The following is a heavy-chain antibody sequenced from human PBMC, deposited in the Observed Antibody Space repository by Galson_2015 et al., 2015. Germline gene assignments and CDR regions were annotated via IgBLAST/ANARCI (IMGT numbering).Heavy chain of an antibody. J-gene: IGHJ4*02. V-gene: IGHV1-3*01. CDR2: INAGNGNT. CDR3: ARDLTDYGGNSFDC. Sequence: SVKVSCKASGYTFTGYYMHWVRQAPGQRLEWMGWINAGNGNTKYSQKFQGRVTITRDTSASTAYMELSSLRSEDTAVYYCARDLTDYGGNSFDCWGQGTLVTVSS. CDR1: GYTFTGYY. D-gene: IGHD4-23*01.